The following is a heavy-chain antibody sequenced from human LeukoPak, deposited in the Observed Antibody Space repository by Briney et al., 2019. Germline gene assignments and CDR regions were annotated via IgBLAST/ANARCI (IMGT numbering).Heavy chain of an antibody. CDR2: IFYSGST. D-gene: IGHD3-22*01. J-gene: IGHJ5*01. CDR1: DDSIRSSSSY. CDR3: ARQMYYYDSSGYFDF. Sequence: PSETLSLTCSVSDDSIRSSSSYWGWIRQPPGKGLEWIGSIFYSGSTYYNSSLKSRVTISIDTSKNQFSLKLSSVTAADTAVYYCARQMYYYDSSGYFDFWGQGTLVTVSS. V-gene: IGHV4-39*01.